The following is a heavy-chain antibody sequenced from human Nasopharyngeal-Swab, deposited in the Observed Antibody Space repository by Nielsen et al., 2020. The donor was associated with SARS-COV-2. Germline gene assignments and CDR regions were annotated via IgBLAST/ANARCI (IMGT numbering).Heavy chain of an antibody. J-gene: IGHJ6*02. CDR2: ISSSSYI. Sequence: GESLKISCAASGFTFNDHYMTWIRQAPGKGLEWVSSISSSSYIYYADSVKGRFTISRDNAKNSLYLQMNSLRAEDTAVYYCARDGLDYDFWSAYFMDVWGQGTTVTVSS. CDR3: ARDGLDYDFWSAYFMDV. D-gene: IGHD3-3*01. V-gene: IGHV3-69-1*01. CDR1: GFTFNDHY.